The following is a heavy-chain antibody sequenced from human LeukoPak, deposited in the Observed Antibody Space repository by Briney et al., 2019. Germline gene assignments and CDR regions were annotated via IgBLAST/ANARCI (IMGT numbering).Heavy chain of an antibody. J-gene: IGHJ3*02. CDR2: IYHSGST. D-gene: IGHD1-26*01. CDR3: ARTWEPNDAFDI. CDR1: GDSINSGENY. V-gene: IGHV4-30-4*08. Sequence: PSQTLSLTCTVSGDSINSGENYWSWIRQPRGKGLEWIGNIYHSGSTYYNPSLKSRVTISVDTSKNQFSLKLSSVTAADTALYYCARTWEPNDAFDIWGQGTMVTVSS.